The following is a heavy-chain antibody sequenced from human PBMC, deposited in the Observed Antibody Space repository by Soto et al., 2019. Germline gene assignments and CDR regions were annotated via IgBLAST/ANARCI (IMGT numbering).Heavy chain of an antibody. Sequence: HPGGSLRLSCAASGFTVNSYYMSWVRQAPGKGLEWVSLIYTGGNTNYADSVKGRFTISRDNSKNTLYLQMNSLRAEDTAVYYCARDYYYGSGNYYRADYYHYGMDVWGQGTTVTVSS. CDR3: ARDYYYGSGNYYRADYYHYGMDV. V-gene: IGHV3-53*01. CDR1: GFTVNSYY. D-gene: IGHD3-10*01. CDR2: IYTGGNT. J-gene: IGHJ6*02.